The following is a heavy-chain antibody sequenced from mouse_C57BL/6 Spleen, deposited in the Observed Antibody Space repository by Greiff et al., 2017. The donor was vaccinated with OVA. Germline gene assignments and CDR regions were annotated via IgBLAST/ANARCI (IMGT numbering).Heavy chain of an antibody. Sequence: VKVVESGPGLVQPSQSLSITCTVSGFSLTSYGVHWVRQPPGKGLEWLGVIWSGGSTDYNAAFISRLSISKDNSKSQVFFKMNSLQADDTAIYYCAKNDLHDWFAYWGQGTLVTVSA. CDR3: AKNDLHDWFAY. V-gene: IGHV2-4*01. CDR1: GFSLTSYG. CDR2: IWSGGST. J-gene: IGHJ3*01.